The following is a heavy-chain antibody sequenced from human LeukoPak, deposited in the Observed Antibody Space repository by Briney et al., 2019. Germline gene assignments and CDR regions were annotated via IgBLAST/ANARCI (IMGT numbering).Heavy chain of an antibody. D-gene: IGHD6-25*01. J-gene: IGHJ4*02. Sequence: GESLKISCKASGYTFGGYWIGWVRQMPGKGLECMGIIYPADSDTRYSPSFQGQVTISADKSISTAYLQWSSLKASDTAMYYCARLLAAPYYINYWGQGTLVTVSS. V-gene: IGHV5-51*01. CDR3: ARLLAAPYYINY. CDR2: IYPADSDT. CDR1: GYTFGGYW.